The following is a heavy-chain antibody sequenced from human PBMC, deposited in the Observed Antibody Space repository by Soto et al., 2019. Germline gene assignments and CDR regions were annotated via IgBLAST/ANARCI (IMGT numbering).Heavy chain of an antibody. J-gene: IGHJ3*02. CDR1: GFTFSAYA. V-gene: IGHV3-23*01. CDR2: IGGSGGDT. CDR3: AKRGAYDSSGYYDAFAS. D-gene: IGHD3-22*01. Sequence: GGSLRLSCSASGFTFSAYAMSWVRQAPGKGLEWVLGIGGSGGDTSYGDSVKGRFAISRDNSKNTLYLQLNSLRAEDTAVYYCAKRGAYDSSGYYDAFASWGQGTMVTVSS.